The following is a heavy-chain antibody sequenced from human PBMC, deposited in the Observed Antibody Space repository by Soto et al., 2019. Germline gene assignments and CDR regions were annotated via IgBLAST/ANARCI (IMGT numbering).Heavy chain of an antibody. Sequence: EVQLVESGGGLVKPGGSLRLSCAASGFTFSNAWMSWVRQAPGKGLEWVGRIKSKTDGGTTDYAAPVKGRFTISRDDSKNTLYLQMNSLKTEDTAVYYCTTPLTPRRDYYMDVWGKGTTVTVSS. CDR2: IKSKTDGGTT. D-gene: IGHD2-21*02. J-gene: IGHJ6*03. V-gene: IGHV3-15*01. CDR3: TTPLTPRRDYYMDV. CDR1: GFTFSNAW.